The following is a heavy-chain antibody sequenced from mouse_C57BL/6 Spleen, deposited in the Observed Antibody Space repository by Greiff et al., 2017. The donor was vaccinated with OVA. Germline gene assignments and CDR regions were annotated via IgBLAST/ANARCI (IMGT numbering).Heavy chain of an antibody. CDR1: GFTFSDYG. Sequence: EVKLVESGGGLVKPGGSLKLSCAASGFTFSDYGMHWVRQAPEKGLEWVAYISSGSSTFYYADTVKGRFTISRDNAKNTLFLYMPILRSEDTAMYYCAKPTMVTTCDYFDYWGQGTTLTVSS. J-gene: IGHJ2*01. V-gene: IGHV5-17*01. D-gene: IGHD2-9*01. CDR2: ISSGSSTF. CDR3: AKPTMVTTCDYFDY.